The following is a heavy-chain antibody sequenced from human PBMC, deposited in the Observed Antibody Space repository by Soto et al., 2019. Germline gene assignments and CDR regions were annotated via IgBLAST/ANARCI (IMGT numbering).Heavy chain of an antibody. CDR1: GYTFTSYD. V-gene: IGHV1-8*01. Sequence: GASVKVSCKDSGYTFTSYDINWVRQAPGQGLEWMGWMNPNSGNTGYAQKFQGRVTMTADKSTSTAYMELRSLRSEDTAMYYCATSYGSGYRAFDYWGQGALVTVSS. CDR2: MNPNSGNT. CDR3: ATSYGSGYRAFDY. J-gene: IGHJ4*02. D-gene: IGHD3-10*01.